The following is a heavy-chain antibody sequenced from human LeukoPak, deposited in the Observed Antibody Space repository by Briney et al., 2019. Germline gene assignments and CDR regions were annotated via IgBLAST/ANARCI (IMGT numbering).Heavy chain of an antibody. V-gene: IGHV4-39*07. Sequence: PSGTLSLTCTVSGGSISSSSYCWGWIRQPPGKGLEWIGSIYYSGSTYYNPSLKSRVTISVDTSKNQFSLKLSSVTAADTAVYYCARVRLEAYCGGDCPEYFQHWGQGTLVTVSS. J-gene: IGHJ1*01. CDR3: ARVRLEAYCGGDCPEYFQH. D-gene: IGHD2-21*02. CDR2: IYYSGST. CDR1: GGSISSSSYC.